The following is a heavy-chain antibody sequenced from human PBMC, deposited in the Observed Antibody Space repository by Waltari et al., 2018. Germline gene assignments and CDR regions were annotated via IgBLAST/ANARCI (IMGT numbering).Heavy chain of an antibody. CDR3: SRQVLGYCTSAACRRLES. V-gene: IGHV4-38-2*01. D-gene: IGHD2-2*03. CDR2: IYRAGDT. CDR1: GYSINSGYY. J-gene: IGHJ4*02. Sequence: QVQLQESGPGLVKPSETLSLTCDVSGYSINSGYYWGWIRQSPGKGLEWIATIYRAGDTVYNPSLKSRVTISMDTSKNQFSLKLNSVTAADTAVYFCSRQVLGYCTSAACRRLESWGQGTLVTVSS.